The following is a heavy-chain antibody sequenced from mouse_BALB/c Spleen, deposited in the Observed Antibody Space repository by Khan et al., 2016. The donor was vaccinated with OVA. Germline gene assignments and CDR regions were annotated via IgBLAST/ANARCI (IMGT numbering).Heavy chain of an antibody. Sequence: QVQLQQSGGELVRPGASVKVSCKTSGYIFTSYWIHWVKQRSGQGLEWIARIYPGTGSTYYNEKFKGKATLTADQSSSTAYMQLSSLKSEDSAVYICARGEYGNFFFDYWGQGTTLTVSS. D-gene: IGHD2-10*02. CDR1: GYIFTSYW. CDR3: ARGEYGNFFFDY. V-gene: IGHV1S132*01. J-gene: IGHJ2*01. CDR2: IYPGTGST.